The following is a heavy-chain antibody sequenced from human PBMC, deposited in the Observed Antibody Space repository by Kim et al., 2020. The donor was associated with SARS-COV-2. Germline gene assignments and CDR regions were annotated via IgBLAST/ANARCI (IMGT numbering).Heavy chain of an antibody. CDR2: IIPIFGTA. V-gene: IGHV1-69*13. D-gene: IGHD6-25*01. CDR3: AREIGDGYSSAHLNWFDP. CDR1: GGTFSSYA. Sequence: SVKVSCKASGGTFSSYAISWVRQAPGQGLEWMGGIIPIFGTANYAQKFQGRVTITADESTSTAYMELSSLRSEDTAVYYCAREIGDGYSSAHLNWFDPWGQGTLVTVSS. J-gene: IGHJ5*02.